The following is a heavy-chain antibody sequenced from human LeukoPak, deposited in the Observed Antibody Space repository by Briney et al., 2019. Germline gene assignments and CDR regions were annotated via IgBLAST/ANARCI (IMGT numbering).Heavy chain of an antibody. CDR2: IKPSSGAT. Sequence: ASVKVSCLASGHSPGGHYMCCVRQAPGQGLEWMGWIKPSSGATNYAQKFRGRVTMTRDTSNRTSYMELSRLRSDDTALYYSRGRYYDVSSYYYFDYWGQGTLVTVSS. CDR1: GHSPGGHY. J-gene: IGHJ4*02. D-gene: IGHD3-22*01. V-gene: IGHV1-2*02. CDR3: RGRYYDVSSYYYFDY.